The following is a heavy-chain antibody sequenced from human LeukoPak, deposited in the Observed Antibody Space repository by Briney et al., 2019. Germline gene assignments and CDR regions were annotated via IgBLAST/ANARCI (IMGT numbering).Heavy chain of an antibody. V-gene: IGHV4-39*01. J-gene: IGHJ4*02. Sequence: PSETLSLTSTDSGGSISSNNYYWGWIRQPPGKGLEGIGSIFYTGNTFYNPSLEGRVTMSVDKSNNQFSLKLSSVTAAGTAVYYCASAGGYYGSGGFDYWGQGTLVTVSS. CDR2: IFYTGNT. CDR1: GGSISSNNYY. CDR3: ASAGGYYGSGGFDY. D-gene: IGHD3-10*01.